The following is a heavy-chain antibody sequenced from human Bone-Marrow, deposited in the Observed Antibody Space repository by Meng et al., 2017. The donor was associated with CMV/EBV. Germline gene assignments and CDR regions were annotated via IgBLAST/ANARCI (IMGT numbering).Heavy chain of an antibody. D-gene: IGHD5-24*01. CDR3: ARLSIEMSAAY. V-gene: IGHV5-51*01. Sequence: ISCKGSVYSFTNYWIGWVRQMPGKGLEWMGIIYPGDSDTRYSPSFQGQVTISTDKSINTAYLQWSRLKASDTAMYYCARLSIEMSAAYWGQGTLVTVSS. CDR1: VYSFTNYW. J-gene: IGHJ4*02. CDR2: IYPGDSDT.